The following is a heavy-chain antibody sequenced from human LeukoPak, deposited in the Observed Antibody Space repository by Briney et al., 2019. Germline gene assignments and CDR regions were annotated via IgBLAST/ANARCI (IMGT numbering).Heavy chain of an antibody. V-gene: IGHV4-34*01. CDR2: INHSGST. CDR1: GGSFSGYY. J-gene: IGHJ3*02. CDR3: ARGDLYDASDI. Sequence: SETLSLTCAVYGGSFSGYYWSWIRQPPGKGLEWIGEINHSGSTNYNPSLKSRVTISVDTSKNQFSLKLSSVTAADTAVYYCARGDLYDASDIWGQGTMVTVSS. D-gene: IGHD3-16*01.